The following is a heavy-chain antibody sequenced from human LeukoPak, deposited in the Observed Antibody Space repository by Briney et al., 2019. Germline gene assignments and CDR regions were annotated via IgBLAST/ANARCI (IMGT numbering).Heavy chain of an antibody. Sequence: PSETLSLTCTVSGGSISSYYWSWIRQPAGKGLEWIGRIYTSGSTNYNPSLKSRVTMSVDTSKNQFSLKLSSVTAADTAVYYCARNRWRYFAGWFHPLGQGTLVTVSS. V-gene: IGHV4-4*07. CDR1: GGSISSYY. J-gene: IGHJ5*02. D-gene: IGHD2/OR15-2a*01. CDR2: IYTSGST. CDR3: ARNRWRYFAGWFHP.